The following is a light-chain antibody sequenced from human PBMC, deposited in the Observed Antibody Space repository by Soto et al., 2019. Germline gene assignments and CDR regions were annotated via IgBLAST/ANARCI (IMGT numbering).Light chain of an antibody. Sequence: EIVLTQSPATLSLSPGERATLSCRASQSVSSFLAWYQHKPGQAPRLLIYDASNRATGSPARFSGSGSGTDFTLTISSLEPEDFATYYCQHSYNAPRTFGQGTKLEIE. V-gene: IGKV3-11*01. J-gene: IGKJ2*01. CDR1: QSVSSF. CDR3: QHSYNAPRT. CDR2: DAS.